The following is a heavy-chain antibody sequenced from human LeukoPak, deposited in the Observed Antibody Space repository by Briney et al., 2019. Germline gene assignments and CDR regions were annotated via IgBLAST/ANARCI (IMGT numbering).Heavy chain of an antibody. CDR2: ISGSGGST. V-gene: IGHV3-23*01. CDR3: AKGPLWSGYYPFDY. D-gene: IGHD3-3*01. Sequence: GGSLRLSCAASGFTFSSYAMSWVRQAPGKGLEWVSAISGSGGSTYYTDPVKGRFTISRDNSKNTLYLQMNSLRAEDTAVYYCAKGPLWSGYYPFDYWGQGTLVTVSS. J-gene: IGHJ4*02. CDR1: GFTFSSYA.